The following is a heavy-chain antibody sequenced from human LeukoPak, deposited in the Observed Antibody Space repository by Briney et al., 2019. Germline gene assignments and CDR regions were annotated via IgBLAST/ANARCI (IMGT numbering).Heavy chain of an antibody. Sequence: GGSLRLSCAASGFTVSSNYMSWVRQAPGKGLEWVSVIYSGGSTYYADSVKGRFTISRDNSKNTLYLQMNSLRAEDTAVYYCARDGPYYYGSGSYSVYWGQGTLVTVSS. CDR1: GFTVSSNY. V-gene: IGHV3-53*01. CDR3: ARDGPYYYGSGSYSVY. J-gene: IGHJ4*02. CDR2: IYSGGST. D-gene: IGHD3-10*01.